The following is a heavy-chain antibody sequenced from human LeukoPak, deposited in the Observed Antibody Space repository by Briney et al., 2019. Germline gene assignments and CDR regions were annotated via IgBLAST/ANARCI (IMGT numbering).Heavy chain of an antibody. Sequence: SETLSLTCTVSGVSISSYYWSWIRQPPGKGLEWIGYIYYSGSTNYNPSLKSRVTISVDTSKNQFSLKLSSVTAADTAVYYCARQPGYCSGGSCRRIWFDPWGQGTLVTVSS. CDR2: IYYSGST. J-gene: IGHJ5*02. V-gene: IGHV4-59*08. D-gene: IGHD2-15*01. CDR3: ARQPGYCSGGSCRRIWFDP. CDR1: GVSISSYY.